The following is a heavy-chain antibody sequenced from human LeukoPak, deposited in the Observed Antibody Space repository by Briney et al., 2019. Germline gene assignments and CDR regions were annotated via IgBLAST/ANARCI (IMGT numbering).Heavy chain of an antibody. CDR3: ASGGCSGGSCYSFFDY. V-gene: IGHV1-18*01. CDR1: GYTFTSHG. J-gene: IGHJ4*02. CDR2: ISAYNGNT. Sequence: ASVKVSCKASGYTFTSHGISWVRQAPGQGLEWMGWISAYNGNTNYAQKLQGRVTMTTDTSTSTAYMELRSRRSDDTAVYYCASGGCSGGSCYSFFDYWGQGTLVTVSS. D-gene: IGHD2-15*01.